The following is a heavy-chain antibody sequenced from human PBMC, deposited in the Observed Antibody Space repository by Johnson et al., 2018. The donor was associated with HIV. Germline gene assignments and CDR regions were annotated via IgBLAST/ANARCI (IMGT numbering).Heavy chain of an antibody. CDR2: ISWNSGSI. CDR3: AVWGCSSTSCYGEGALDI. V-gene: IGHV3-9*01. D-gene: IGHD2-2*01. CDR1: GFTFDDYA. J-gene: IGHJ3*02. Sequence: VQLVESGGGLVQPGRSLRLSCAASGFTFDDYAMHWVRQAPGKGLEWVSGISWNSGSIGYVDSVKGRFTISRDNAKKSLYLQMNGLRAEDTALYYCAVWGCSSTSCYGEGALDIWGQGTMVIVSS.